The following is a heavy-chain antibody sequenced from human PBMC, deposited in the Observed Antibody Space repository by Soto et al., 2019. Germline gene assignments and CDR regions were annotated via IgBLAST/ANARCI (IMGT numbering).Heavy chain of an antibody. D-gene: IGHD2-2*01. CDR2: IYYSGST. V-gene: IGHV4-39*01. Sequence: SETLSLTCTVSGGSISSSSYYWGWIRQPPGKGLEWIGSIYYSGSTYYNPSLKSRVTISVDTSKNQFSLKLSSVTAADTAVYYCATLRQGYCSSTSCTYYYYMDVWGKGTTVTVSS. J-gene: IGHJ6*03. CDR1: GGSISSSSYY. CDR3: ATLRQGYCSSTSCTYYYYMDV.